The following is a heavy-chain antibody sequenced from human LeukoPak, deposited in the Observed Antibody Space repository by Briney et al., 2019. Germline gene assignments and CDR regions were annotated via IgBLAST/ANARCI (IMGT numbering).Heavy chain of an antibody. CDR1: GFTFSSYA. Sequence: GGSLRLSCAASGFTFSSYAMSWVRQAPGKGLEWVSAISGSGGSTYYADSVKGRFTISRDNSKNTLYLQMNSLRAEDTAVYYCAKEGGVLRFLEWNPSYYYYGMDAWGQGTTVTVSS. V-gene: IGHV3-23*01. J-gene: IGHJ6*02. CDR2: ISGSGGST. CDR3: AKEGGVLRFLEWNPSYYYYGMDA. D-gene: IGHD3-3*01.